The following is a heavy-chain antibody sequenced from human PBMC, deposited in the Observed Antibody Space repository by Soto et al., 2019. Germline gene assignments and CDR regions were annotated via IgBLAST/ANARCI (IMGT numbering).Heavy chain of an antibody. CDR1: GFSFSSAW. J-gene: IGHJ4*02. V-gene: IGHV3-7*03. Sequence: GGSLRLSCAVSGFSFSSAWMTWIRQAPGKGLERVAIMNEDGSERYYVDSVKGRFTISRDNARNALFLQMNSLRLEDTAVYFCARDRAYRRFDYWGQGSLVTVSS. CDR3: ARDRAYRRFDY. CDR2: MNEDGSER.